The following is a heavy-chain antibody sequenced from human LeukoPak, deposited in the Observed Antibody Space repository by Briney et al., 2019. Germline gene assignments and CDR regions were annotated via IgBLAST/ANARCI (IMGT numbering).Heavy chain of an antibody. V-gene: IGHV3-7*01. CDR1: GFTSSYYW. J-gene: IGHJ4*02. D-gene: IGHD3-10*01. CDR2: INQDGSEK. CDR3: ATSAMVRGGYEN. Sequence: GGSLRLSCAASGFTSSYYWMSWVRQAPGKGLEWVANINQDGSEKYYVDSVKGRFTISRDNAKTSLYLQMNSLRAEDTAVYYCATSAMVRGGYENWGQGTLVTVSS.